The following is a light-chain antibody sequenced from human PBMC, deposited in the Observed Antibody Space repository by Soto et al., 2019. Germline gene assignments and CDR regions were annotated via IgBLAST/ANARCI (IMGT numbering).Light chain of an antibody. J-gene: IGKJ1*01. CDR1: QSINNW. CDR3: QQYNNYWT. Sequence: DIQMTQSPSTLSASVGDRVTITCRASQSINNWLAWYQQKPGKAPKLLIYDVSTLESGVPSRFSGSGSGTEFTLTISSLQPDDFATYYCQQYNNYWTFGQGTKVDIK. V-gene: IGKV1-5*01. CDR2: DVS.